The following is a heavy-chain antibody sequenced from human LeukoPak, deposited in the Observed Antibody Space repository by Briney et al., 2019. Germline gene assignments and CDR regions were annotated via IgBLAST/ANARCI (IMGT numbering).Heavy chain of an antibody. D-gene: IGHD3-10*01. CDR1: EFIFSSYA. CDR2: ISYDGSNK. J-gene: IGHJ6*02. Sequence: GGSLRLSCAASEFIFSSYAMHWVRQAPGRGLEWVAVISYDGSNKSYADSVKGRFTISRDNSKNTLYLQMNSLRAEDTAVYFCATLWFGELKTYYFYYYGVDVWGQGTTVTVSS. V-gene: IGHV3-30-3*01. CDR3: ATLWFGELKTYYFYYYGVDV.